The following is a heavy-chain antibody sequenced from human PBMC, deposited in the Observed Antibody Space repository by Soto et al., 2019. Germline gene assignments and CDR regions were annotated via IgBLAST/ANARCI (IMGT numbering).Heavy chain of an antibody. V-gene: IGHV3-33*01. Sequence: QVQLVESGGGVVQPGRSLRLSCAASGFTFSSYGMHWVRQAPGKGLEWVAVIWYDGSNKYYADSVKGRFTISRDNSKNTLYLQMTSPRAEDTAVYYCARDYGGNSEYWGQGTLVTVSS. D-gene: IGHD4-17*01. CDR3: ARDYGGNSEY. CDR1: GFTFSSYG. CDR2: IWYDGSNK. J-gene: IGHJ4*02.